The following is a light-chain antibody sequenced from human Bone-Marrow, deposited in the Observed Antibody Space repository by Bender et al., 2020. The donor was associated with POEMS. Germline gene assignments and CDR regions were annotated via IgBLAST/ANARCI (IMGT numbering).Light chain of an antibody. J-gene: IGLJ3*02. CDR1: SSDVGDYNY. Sequence: QSALTQPASVSGSPGQSITISCTATSSDVGDYNYVSWYQQHPGKAPKLMIFDVSYRPSGVPNRFSGSKSGSTASLTISGLQAEDEADYYYSSYRAGDSWVFGGGTRLTVL. CDR3: SSYRAGDSWV. V-gene: IGLV2-14*01. CDR2: DVS.